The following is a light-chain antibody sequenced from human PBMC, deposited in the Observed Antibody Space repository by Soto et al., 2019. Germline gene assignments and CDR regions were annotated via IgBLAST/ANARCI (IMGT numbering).Light chain of an antibody. Sequence: SVLTQPAPVSGAPGPWITISCPGNSNDVGGYNYVSWYQQHPGKAPKLMIYDVSNRPSGVSNRFSGSKSGNTASLTISGLQAEDEADYYCSSYTSSSTKVFGTGTKVTVL. V-gene: IGLV2-14*01. J-gene: IGLJ1*01. CDR2: DVS. CDR1: SNDVGGYNY. CDR3: SSYTSSSTKV.